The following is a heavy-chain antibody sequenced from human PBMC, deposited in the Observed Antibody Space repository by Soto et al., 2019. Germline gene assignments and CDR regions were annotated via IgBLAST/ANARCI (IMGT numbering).Heavy chain of an antibody. Sequence: ASVKVSCKASGYTFTSYYMHWVRQVPGQGLEWMGIINPSGGSTSYAQKFQGRVTMTRDTSTSTVYMELSSLRSEDTAVYYCARGPVGGYYDSSGYLTNFDYWGQGTLVTVSS. CDR3: ARGPVGGYYDSSGYLTNFDY. J-gene: IGHJ4*02. D-gene: IGHD3-22*01. CDR1: GYTFTSYY. V-gene: IGHV1-46*03. CDR2: INPSGGST.